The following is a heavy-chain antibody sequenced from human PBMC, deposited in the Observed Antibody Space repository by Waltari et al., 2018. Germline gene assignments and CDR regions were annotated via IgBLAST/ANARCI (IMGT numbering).Heavy chain of an antibody. CDR2: ITGSGDST. V-gene: IGHV3-23*04. D-gene: IGHD6-13*01. J-gene: IGHJ4*02. CDR1: GFTFTRYA. CDR3: AKASDSSSWFFDC. Sequence: EVQLVGSGGDLVHPGGSLRLSCTASGFTFTRYAMSWVRQAPGKGLEWVSTITGSGDSTYYADPVKGRFTISRDNSKNTLYLQMNSLRAEDTAVYYCAKASDSSSWFFDCWGQGILVTVSS.